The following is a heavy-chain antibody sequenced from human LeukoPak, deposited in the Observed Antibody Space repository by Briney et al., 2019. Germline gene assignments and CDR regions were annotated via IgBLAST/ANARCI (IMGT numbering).Heavy chain of an antibody. J-gene: IGHJ5*02. CDR1: EFTFIYYW. Sequence: GGSLRLSCAASEFTFIYYWMHWVRQVPGKGLVWVSRVSHDGSGTSYADSVKGRFTISRDNAKHTLYLQMNSLRAEDTAIYYCVRDVCTSWFHEEGYNSFDPWGQRTLVTVSS. V-gene: IGHV3-74*01. D-gene: IGHD2-2*01. CDR2: VSHDGSGT. CDR3: VRDVCTSWFHEEGYNSFDP.